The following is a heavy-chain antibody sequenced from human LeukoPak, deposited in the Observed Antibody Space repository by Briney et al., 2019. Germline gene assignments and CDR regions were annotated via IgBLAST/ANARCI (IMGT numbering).Heavy chain of an antibody. CDR3: AKRRGLELLYYYYMDV. J-gene: IGHJ6*03. CDR2: INSDGSST. D-gene: IGHD1-7*01. V-gene: IGHV3-74*01. CDR1: GFTFSSYW. Sequence: GGSLRLSCAASGFTFSSYWMHWVRQAPGKGLVWVSRINSDGSSTSYADSVKGRFTISRDNSKNTLYLQMNSLRAEDTAVYYCAKRRGLELLYYYYMDVWGKGTTVTVSS.